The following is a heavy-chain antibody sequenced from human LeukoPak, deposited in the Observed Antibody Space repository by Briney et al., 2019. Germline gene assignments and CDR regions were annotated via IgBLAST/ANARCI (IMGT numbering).Heavy chain of an antibody. CDR3: AREGSTTYGAFDI. CDR2: ISSSSSYI. V-gene: IGHV3-21*01. J-gene: IGHJ3*02. Sequence: GGSLRLSCAASGFTFSSYSMNWVRQAPGKGLEWVSSISSSSSYIYYADSVKGRFTISRDNAKNSLNLQMNSLRAEDTAVYYCAREGSTTYGAFDIWGQGTMVTVSS. CDR1: GFTFSSYS. D-gene: IGHD2/OR15-2a*01.